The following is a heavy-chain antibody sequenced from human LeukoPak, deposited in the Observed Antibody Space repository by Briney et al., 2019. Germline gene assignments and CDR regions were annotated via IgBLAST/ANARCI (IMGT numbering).Heavy chain of an antibody. D-gene: IGHD4-11*01. V-gene: IGHV1-69*06. J-gene: IGHJ5*02. CDR3: ARDHSNYSYNWFDP. Sequence: ASVKVSCKASGGTFSSYAISWVRQAPGQGLEWMEGIIPIFGTANYAQKFQGRVTITADKSTSTAYMELSSLRSEDTAVYYCARDHSNYSYNWFDPWGQGTLVTVSS. CDR1: GGTFSSYA. CDR2: IIPIFGTA.